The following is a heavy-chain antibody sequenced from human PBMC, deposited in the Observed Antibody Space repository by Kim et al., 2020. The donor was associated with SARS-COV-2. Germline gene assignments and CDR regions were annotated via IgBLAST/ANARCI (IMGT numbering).Heavy chain of an antibody. CDR3: ARGVTIFGVVSFVY. J-gene: IGHJ4*02. D-gene: IGHD3-3*01. V-gene: IGHV1-2*02. Sequence: AQKFQGRVTMTRDTSISAAYMELSRLRSDDTAVYYCARGVTIFGVVSFVYWGQGTLVTVSS.